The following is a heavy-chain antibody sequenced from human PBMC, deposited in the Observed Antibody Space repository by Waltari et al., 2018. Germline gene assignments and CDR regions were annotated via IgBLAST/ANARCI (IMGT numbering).Heavy chain of an antibody. D-gene: IGHD6-6*01. CDR3: AREPSSEMGFDY. CDR1: GGSTSSSSYY. V-gene: IGHV4-39*07. J-gene: IGHJ4*02. CDR2: IYYSGNT. Sequence: QLQLQESGPGLVKPSETLSLTCTVPGGSTSSSSYYWGWIRQPPGKGLECLATIYYSGNTFYNPSIKSRATLSIDTSKNQFSLKLSSVTAADTAVYYCAREPSSEMGFDYWGQGTLVSVSS.